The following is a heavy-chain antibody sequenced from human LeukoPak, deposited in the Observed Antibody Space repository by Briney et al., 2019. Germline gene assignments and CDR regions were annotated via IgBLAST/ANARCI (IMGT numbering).Heavy chain of an antibody. D-gene: IGHD5-18*01. CDR1: GFTFSSYA. V-gene: IGHV3-23*01. CDR3: AKRIQSAMATGY. J-gene: IGHJ4*02. CDR2: ISGSGGST. Sequence: PGGSLRLSCAASGFTFSSYAMSWVRQAPGKGLEWVSDISGSGGSTYYADSAKGRFTISRDNSKNTLYLQMNSLRVEDTAVYYCAKRIQSAMATGYWGQGTLVTVSS.